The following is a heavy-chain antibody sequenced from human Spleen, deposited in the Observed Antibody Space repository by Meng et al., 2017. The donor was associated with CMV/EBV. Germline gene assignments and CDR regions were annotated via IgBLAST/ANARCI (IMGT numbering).Heavy chain of an antibody. CDR3: ARFPETRYGSSSSAWGDV. CDR2: INHSGST. J-gene: IGHJ6*02. CDR1: SFSGYY. V-gene: IGHV4-34*01. Sequence: SFSGYYWSWIRQPPGKGREWIGEINHSGSTNYNPSLKSRVTISVDTSKNQFSLKLSSVTAADTAVYYCARFPETRYGSSSSAWGDVWGQGTTVTVSS. D-gene: IGHD6-6*01.